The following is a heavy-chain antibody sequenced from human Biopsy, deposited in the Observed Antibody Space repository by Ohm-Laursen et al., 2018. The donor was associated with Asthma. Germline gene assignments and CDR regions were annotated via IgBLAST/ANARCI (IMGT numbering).Heavy chain of an antibody. CDR1: GYTFNSAG. Sequence: ATVKLSCKTSGYTFNSAGITWVRQAPGQGLEWMGWISVYNGNTKVAQKLQDRVTMITDTSTSTAYMELRSLRSDDTAVYFCARAVDYSHYYGIDVWGQGTTVTVS. CDR2: ISVYNGNT. J-gene: IGHJ6*02. V-gene: IGHV1-18*01. D-gene: IGHD3-10*01. CDR3: ARAVDYSHYYGIDV.